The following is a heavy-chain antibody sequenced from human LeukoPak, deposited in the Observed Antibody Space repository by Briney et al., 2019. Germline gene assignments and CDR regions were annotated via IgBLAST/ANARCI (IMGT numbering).Heavy chain of an antibody. CDR2: INHSGST. Sequence: SETLSLTCAVYGGSFSGYYWSWIRQPPGEGLEWIGEINHSGSTNYNPSLKSRVTISVDTSKNQFSLKLSSVTAADTAVYYCAVRTLGYCSSTSCHRAGWFDPWGQGTLVTVSS. V-gene: IGHV4-34*01. CDR3: AVRTLGYCSSTSCHRAGWFDP. CDR1: GGSFSGYY. J-gene: IGHJ5*02. D-gene: IGHD2-2*01.